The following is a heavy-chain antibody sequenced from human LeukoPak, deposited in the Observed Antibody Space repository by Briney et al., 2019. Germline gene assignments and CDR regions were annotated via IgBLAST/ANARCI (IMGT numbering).Heavy chain of an antibody. V-gene: IGHV3-23*01. Sequence: GGSLRLSCEVSGFTFSSYAMSWVRQAPGKGLEWVSAISGRGGTTNYADSVKGRLTISRDNTQNTLYLQMNSLRAEDTAVYYCAKRTPYSSGSYYFDYWGQGTLVTVSS. D-gene: IGHD3-22*01. J-gene: IGHJ4*02. CDR2: ISGRGGTT. CDR3: AKRTPYSSGSYYFDY. CDR1: GFTFSSYA.